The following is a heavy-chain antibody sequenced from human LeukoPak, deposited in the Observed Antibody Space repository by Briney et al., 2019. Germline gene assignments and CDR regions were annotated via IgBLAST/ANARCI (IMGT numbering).Heavy chain of an antibody. D-gene: IGHD3-10*01. CDR1: GFTFSTYS. CDR2: LSSSSSYI. J-gene: IGHJ4*02. V-gene: IGHV3-21*01. CDR3: ARETGELFDY. Sequence: GGSLRLSCAASGFTFSTYSMNWVRQAPGKGLEWVSSLSSSSSYIHYADSVKGRFTISRDNAKDSLYLQMISLRAEDTAVCYCARETGELFDYWGQGALVTVSS.